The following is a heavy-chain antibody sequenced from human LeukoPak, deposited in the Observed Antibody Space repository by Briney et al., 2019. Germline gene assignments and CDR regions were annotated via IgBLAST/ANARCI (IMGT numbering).Heavy chain of an antibody. J-gene: IGHJ4*02. CDR2: ISSGSSYI. Sequence: GGSLRLSCAASGFTFSSYSMNWVRQAPGKGLEWVSSISSGSSYIYYADSVKGRFTISRDNAKNSLYLQMNSLRAEDTAVYYCAKSSSSGPTPFDYWGQGTLVTVSS. V-gene: IGHV3-21*04. D-gene: IGHD3-22*01. CDR1: GFTFSSYS. CDR3: AKSSSSGPTPFDY.